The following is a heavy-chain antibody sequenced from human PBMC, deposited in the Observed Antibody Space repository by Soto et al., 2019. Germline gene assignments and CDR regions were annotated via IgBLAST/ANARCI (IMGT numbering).Heavy chain of an antibody. V-gene: IGHV3-72*01. J-gene: IGHJ3*02. CDR3: TTYYDFWSALDAFDI. CDR2: TRNKANSYTT. D-gene: IGHD3-3*01. Sequence: GGSLRLSCAASGFTFSDHYMDWVRQAPGKGLEWVGRTRNKANSYTTEYAASVKGRFTISRDDSKNSLYLQMNSLKTEDTAVYYCTTYYDFWSALDAFDIWGQGTMVNVSS. CDR1: GFTFSDHY.